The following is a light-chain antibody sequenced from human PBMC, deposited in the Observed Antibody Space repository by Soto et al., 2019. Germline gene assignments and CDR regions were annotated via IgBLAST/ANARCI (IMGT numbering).Light chain of an antibody. J-gene: IGKJ1*01. V-gene: IGKV1-39*01. CDR3: QQYYSYPLT. CDR1: PSINSY. Sequence: DVQMTQSPSTLSGSVGDRVTITCRASPSINSYLKWYQQKPGKAPKLLIYAASTLQSGVPSRFSGRRSGPDFTLTISCLQSEDFAPYYCQQYYSYPLTFGQGTKVDIK. CDR2: AAS.